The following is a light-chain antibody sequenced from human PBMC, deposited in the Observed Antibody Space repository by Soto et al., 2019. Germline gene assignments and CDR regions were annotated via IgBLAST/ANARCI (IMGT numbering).Light chain of an antibody. Sequence: DIQMTQSPSSLSASVGDRVTITCRASQNSIFYLTWYQQKPVKAPRLLIYAASNLQSGVPSRLSGSGSGTDFTLTISSLQPEDFATYFCQQSYTTPVYSFGQGTKLEI. CDR2: AAS. CDR3: QQSYTTPVYS. V-gene: IGKV1-39*01. CDR1: QNSIFY. J-gene: IGKJ2*01.